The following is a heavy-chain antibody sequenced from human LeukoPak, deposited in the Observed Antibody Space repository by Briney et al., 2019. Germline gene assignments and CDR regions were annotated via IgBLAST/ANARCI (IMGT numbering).Heavy chain of an antibody. V-gene: IGHV4-34*01. CDR2: INHSGST. J-gene: IGHJ6*03. CDR1: GGSFSGYY. Sequence: SDTLSLTCAVYGGSFSGYYWSWIRQPPGKGLEWIGEINHSGSTNYNPSLKSRVTISVDTSKNQFSLKLSSVTAADTAVYYCARDESSSWYMDVWGKGTTVTVSS. CDR3: ARDESSSWYMDV. D-gene: IGHD6-13*01.